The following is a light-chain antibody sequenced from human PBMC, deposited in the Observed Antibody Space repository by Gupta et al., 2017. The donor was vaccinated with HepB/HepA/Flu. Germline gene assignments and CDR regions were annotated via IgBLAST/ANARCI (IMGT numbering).Light chain of an antibody. V-gene: IGKV3-15*01. CDR3: QHEHNWLST. Sequence: TVMTQSPATLSMSPGERATLTCRASQNIWVNSAWYQQKPGQAPRLLIFDSSTRATGVPARFTGSGCGTEFTLTISGLQSEDFAVYYCQHEHNWLSTFGQGTRLDIK. J-gene: IGKJ5*01. CDR2: DSS. CDR1: QNIWVN.